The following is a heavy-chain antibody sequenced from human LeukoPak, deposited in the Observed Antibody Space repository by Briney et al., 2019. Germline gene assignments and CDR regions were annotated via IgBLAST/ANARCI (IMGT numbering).Heavy chain of an antibody. D-gene: IGHD3-16*02. CDR2: IWYDGSNK. J-gene: IGHJ4*02. V-gene: IGHV3-33*06. CDR1: GFTFSSYG. Sequence: GGSLRLSCAASGFTFSSYGMHWVRQAPGKGLKWVAVIWYDGSNKYYADSVEGRFTISRDNSKNTLYLQMNSLRAEDTAVYYCAKDRALSPNYWGQGTLVTVSS. CDR3: AKDRALSPNY.